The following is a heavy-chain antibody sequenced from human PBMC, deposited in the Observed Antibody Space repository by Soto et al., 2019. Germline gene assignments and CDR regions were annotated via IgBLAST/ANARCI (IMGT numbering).Heavy chain of an antibody. J-gene: IGHJ4*02. D-gene: IGHD3-16*02. CDR2: ISYDGSDK. Sequence: QVQLVESGGGVVQPGRSLRLSCAASGFTFSSYAMHWVRQAPGKGLEWVAVISYDGSDKYYADSVKGRFTISRDNSKNTLNLQMSRLRADETAVYYCAKALGELSPESYDYWGQGTLITVSS. CDR1: GFTFSSYA. CDR3: AKALGELSPESYDY. V-gene: IGHV3-30*18.